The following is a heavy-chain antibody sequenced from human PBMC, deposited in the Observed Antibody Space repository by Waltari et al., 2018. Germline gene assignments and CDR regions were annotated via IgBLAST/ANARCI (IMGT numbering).Heavy chain of an antibody. D-gene: IGHD3-9*01. CDR2: NNLGDIT. CDR1: GVPITDYY. CDR3: VTGPRDKWVGRYSGEFFHH. Sequence: QVQLQQWGAGLVRPSETLSLTFDVYGVPITDYYWTWFRQSPGKGLEWIGENNLGDITYYNPSLENRVTILLDKSKNQFSLRLDSVTAADTAVYYCVTGPRDKWVGRYSGEFFHHWGPGTLVTVSS. V-gene: IGHV4-34*02. J-gene: IGHJ1*01.